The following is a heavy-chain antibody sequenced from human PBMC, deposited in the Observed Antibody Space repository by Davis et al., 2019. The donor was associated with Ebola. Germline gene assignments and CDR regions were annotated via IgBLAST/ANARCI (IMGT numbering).Heavy chain of an antibody. Sequence: ASVKVSCKASGYTFTNFGIGWVRQAPGQGLEWMGWISAYNDNTNYAQRLQGRVTMTTDTSTSTAYMELRSLTSDDTAIYYCARLMGYSSSFPPSFWYFDLWGRGTLVTVSS. V-gene: IGHV1-18*01. CDR1: GYTFTNFG. CDR3: ARLMGYSSSFPPSFWYFDL. J-gene: IGHJ2*01. D-gene: IGHD6-6*01. CDR2: ISAYNDNT.